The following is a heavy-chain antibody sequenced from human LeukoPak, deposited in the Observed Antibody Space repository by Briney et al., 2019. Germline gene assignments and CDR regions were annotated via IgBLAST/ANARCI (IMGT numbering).Heavy chain of an antibody. CDR1: GGSISSYY. V-gene: IGHV4-59*08. CDR2: IYSSGST. J-gene: IGHJ4*02. D-gene: IGHD2-15*01. CDR3: ARHLPDSSVGLEY. Sequence: SETLSLTCTVSGGSISSYYWSWIRQPAGKGLEGIGYIYSSGSTNYNPSLKSRVTISVDTSKKQFYLNVSSVTAADTAVYYCARHLPDSSVGLEYWGQGTLVTVSS.